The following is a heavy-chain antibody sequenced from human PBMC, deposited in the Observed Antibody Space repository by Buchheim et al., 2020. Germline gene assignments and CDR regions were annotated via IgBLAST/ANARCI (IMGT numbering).Heavy chain of an antibody. V-gene: IGHV3-15*01. D-gene: IGHD2-15*01. J-gene: IGHJ4*02. CDR1: GFTFSDVW. CDR3: IIGVVGAPYTFF. Sequence: EVQLVESGGGLVKPGGCLRLSCAASGFTFSDVWMSWVRQAPGKGLEWVGRIKSKTAGETTDYAEPVNGRFSITRDDSKNTLYLQMSSLKTEDTAVYFCIIGVVGAPYTFFWGQGTL. CDR2: IKSKTAGETT.